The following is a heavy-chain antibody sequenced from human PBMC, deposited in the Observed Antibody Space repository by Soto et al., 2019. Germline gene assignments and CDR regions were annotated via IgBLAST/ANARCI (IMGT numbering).Heavy chain of an antibody. J-gene: IGHJ6*02. CDR3: ARSQGSSTSLEIYYYYYYGMDV. V-gene: IGHV1-69*01. CDR1: GGTFSSYA. CDR2: IIPISGTA. D-gene: IGHD2-2*01. Sequence: QVQLVQSGAEVKKPGSSMKVSCTASGGTFSSYAISWVRQAPGQGLEWMGGIIPISGTANYAQKFQGRVTITADESTSTAYMELSSLRSEDTAVYYCARSQGSSTSLEIYYYYYYGMDVWGQGTTVTVSS.